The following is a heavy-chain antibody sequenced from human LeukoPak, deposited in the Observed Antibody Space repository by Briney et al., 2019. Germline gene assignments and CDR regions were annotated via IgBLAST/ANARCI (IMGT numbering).Heavy chain of an antibody. J-gene: IGHJ4*02. CDR2: IARDGVTT. D-gene: IGHD1-26*01. V-gene: IGHV3-74*03. CDR1: GFTFSTYE. CDR3: GRDMGALDY. Sequence: GGSLRLSCAASGFTFSTYEMNWVRQAPGKGLEWVSRIARDGVTTQYAESVRGRFTISRDNAKNTVYLQMNSLGAGDTAVYYCGRDMGALDYWGQGTLVTVSS.